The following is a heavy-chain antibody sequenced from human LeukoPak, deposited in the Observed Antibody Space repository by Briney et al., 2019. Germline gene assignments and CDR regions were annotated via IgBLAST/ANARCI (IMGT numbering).Heavy chain of an antibody. CDR1: GGSISSSSYY. CDR3: ARHSGGYYYGSGSPFDY. D-gene: IGHD3-10*01. CDR2: IYHSGST. J-gene: IGHJ4*02. V-gene: IGHV4-39*01. Sequence: SETLSLTCTVSGGSISSSSYYWGWIRQPPGKGLEWIGSIYHSGSTYYNPSLKSRVTISVDTSKNQFSLKLSSVTAADTAVYYCARHSGGYYYGSGSPFDYWGQGTLVTVSS.